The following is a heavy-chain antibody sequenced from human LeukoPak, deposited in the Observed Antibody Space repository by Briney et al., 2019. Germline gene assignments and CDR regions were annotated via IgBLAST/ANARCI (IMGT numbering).Heavy chain of an antibody. J-gene: IGHJ4*02. Sequence: GASVKFSCKASGYTFTGYYMHWVRQAPGQGLEWMGWINPNSGGTNYAQKFQGRVTMTRDTSISTAYMELSRLRSDDTAVYYCARDPPRFVVVPAANDGDYWGQGTLVTVSS. CDR1: GYTFTGYY. CDR2: INPNSGGT. CDR3: ARDPPRFVVVPAANDGDY. D-gene: IGHD2-2*01. V-gene: IGHV1-2*02.